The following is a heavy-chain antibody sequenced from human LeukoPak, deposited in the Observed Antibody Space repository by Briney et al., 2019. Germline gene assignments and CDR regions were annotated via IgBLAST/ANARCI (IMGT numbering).Heavy chain of an antibody. Sequence: PGGSLRLSCAASGFTFSSYWMSWVRQAPGKGLEWVANIKQDGSEKYYVDSVKGRFTISRDNAKNSLYLQMNSLRAEDTAVYYCAREGVYYYDSSGYPGHYYYGMDVWGQGTTVTVSS. V-gene: IGHV3-7*01. CDR3: AREGVYYYDSSGYPGHYYYGMDV. CDR1: GFTFSSYW. CDR2: IKQDGSEK. D-gene: IGHD3-22*01. J-gene: IGHJ6*02.